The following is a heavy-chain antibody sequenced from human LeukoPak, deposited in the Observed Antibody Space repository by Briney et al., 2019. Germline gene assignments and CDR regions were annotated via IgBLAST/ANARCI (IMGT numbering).Heavy chain of an antibody. CDR2: INHSGST. CDR3: ARGLPGIAAAAYYFDY. CDR1: GGSFSGYY. D-gene: IGHD6-13*01. Sequence: SETLSLTCAVYGGSFSGYYWSWIRQPPGKGLEWIGEINHSGSTNYNPSLKSRVTISVDTSKNQFSLKLSSVTAADTAVYYCARGLPGIAAAAYYFDYWGQGTLVTASS. V-gene: IGHV4-34*01. J-gene: IGHJ4*02.